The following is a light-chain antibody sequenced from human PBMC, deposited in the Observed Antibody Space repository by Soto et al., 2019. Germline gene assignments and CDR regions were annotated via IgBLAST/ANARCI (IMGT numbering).Light chain of an antibody. V-gene: IGKV3-20*01. CDR1: QSVSSNY. CDR2: GAS. J-gene: IGKJ1*01. CDR3: HQYGGSPRT. Sequence: EVVLTQSPGTLSLSPGERVTLSCRASQSVSSNYLAWYQHKPGQAPRLLIFGASNRATGIPDRFSGSGSGTDFTLTISRLEPEDFAVYYCHQYGGSPRTLGQGTKVEIK.